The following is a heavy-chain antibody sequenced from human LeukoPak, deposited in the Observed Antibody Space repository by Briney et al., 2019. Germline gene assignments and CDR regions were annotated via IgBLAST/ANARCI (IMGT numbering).Heavy chain of an antibody. CDR2: ISSSGSTK. V-gene: IGHV3-11*01. CDR1: GFTFSDYY. D-gene: IGHD6-6*01. CDR3: ARGSTSVGAFDP. J-gene: IGHJ5*02. Sequence: GGSLRLSCAASGFTFSDYYMSWIRQAPGKGLEWVSYISSSGSTKYYADSVKGRFTVSRDNAKNSLDLQMNSLRADDTAVYYCARGSTSVGAFDPWGQGALVTVSS.